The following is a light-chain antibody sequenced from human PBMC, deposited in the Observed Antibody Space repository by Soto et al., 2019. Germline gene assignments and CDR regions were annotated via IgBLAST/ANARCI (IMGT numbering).Light chain of an antibody. CDR2: DVT. CDR1: SSDVGGYNC. V-gene: IGLV2-11*01. J-gene: IGLJ1*01. CDR3: CSHSASYTFV. Sequence: QSGLTQPRSVSGSPGQSVTISCTGTSSDVGGYNCVSWYQQHPGKAPQLMIYDVTQRPSGVPDRFSGSKSGNTASLTISGLQAEDEADYYCCSHSASYTFVFGTGTKSPS.